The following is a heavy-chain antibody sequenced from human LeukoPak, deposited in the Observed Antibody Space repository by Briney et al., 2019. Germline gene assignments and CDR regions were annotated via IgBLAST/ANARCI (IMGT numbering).Heavy chain of an antibody. J-gene: IGHJ2*01. CDR1: GYNFTNYW. CDR2: IYPGDSDT. V-gene: IGHV5-51*01. Sequence: GESLRISCKASGYNFTNYWIGWVRQMSGKGLEWMGIIYPGDSDTKYGPSFQGQVTISADKSITTAYLQWSRLKASDSAIYYCAGRYTVDFSGDWYFDLWGRGTLVTVSS. CDR3: AGRYTVDFSGDWYFDL. D-gene: IGHD2-21*01.